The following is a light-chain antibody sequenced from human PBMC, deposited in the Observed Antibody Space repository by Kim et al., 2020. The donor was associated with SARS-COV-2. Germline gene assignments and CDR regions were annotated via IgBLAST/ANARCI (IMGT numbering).Light chain of an antibody. V-gene: IGKV3-15*01. CDR3: QQYHNWPPYT. J-gene: IGKJ2*01. Sequence: EIVMTQSPATLSVSPGERATLSCRASQSVSSNLAWYQQKPGQAPRLLIYGASTRATGIPARFSGSGSGTEFSLTISSLQSEDLAVYYCQQYHNWPPYTFGQGTKLEI. CDR1: QSVSSN. CDR2: GAS.